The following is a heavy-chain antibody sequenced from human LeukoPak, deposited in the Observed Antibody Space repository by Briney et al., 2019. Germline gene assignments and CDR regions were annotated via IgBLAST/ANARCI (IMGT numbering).Heavy chain of an antibody. CDR2: IYSGGST. Sequence: PGGSLRLSCAASGFTVSSNYMSWVRLAPGKGLEWVSIIYSGGSTNYADSVKGRFTISRDNSKNTLYLQMNSLRAEDTAVYYCARDLGYYDSSGYYFTFDYWGQGTLVTVSS. D-gene: IGHD3-22*01. CDR3: ARDLGYYDSSGYYFTFDY. CDR1: GFTVSSNY. J-gene: IGHJ4*02. V-gene: IGHV3-66*01.